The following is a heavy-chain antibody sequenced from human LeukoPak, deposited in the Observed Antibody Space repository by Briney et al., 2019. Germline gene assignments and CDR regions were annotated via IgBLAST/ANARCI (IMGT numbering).Heavy chain of an antibody. V-gene: IGHV1-24*01. D-gene: IGHD3-16*01. J-gene: IGHJ4*02. Sequence: ASAKVSCKVSGYTLTELFMHWVRQAPGKGLEWMGGFDPEDGETIYAQKFQGRVTMTEDTSTDTAYMELSSLRSEDTAVYYCATVSTHYVGGADFWGQGSLVTVSS. CDR3: ATVSTHYVGGADF. CDR1: GYTLTELF. CDR2: FDPEDGET.